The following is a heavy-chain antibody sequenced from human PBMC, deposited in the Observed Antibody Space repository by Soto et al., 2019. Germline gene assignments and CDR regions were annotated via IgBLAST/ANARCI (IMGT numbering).Heavy chain of an antibody. J-gene: IGHJ3*02. V-gene: IGHV1-2*02. Sequence: ASVKVSCKASGYTFTGYYMHWVRQAPGQGLEWMGWINPNSGGTNYAQKFQGRVTMTRDTSISTAYMELSRLRSDDTAVYYCARVMITFGGVIDDAFDIWGQGTMVTVS. D-gene: IGHD3-16*02. CDR3: ARVMITFGGVIDDAFDI. CDR2: INPNSGGT. CDR1: GYTFTGYY.